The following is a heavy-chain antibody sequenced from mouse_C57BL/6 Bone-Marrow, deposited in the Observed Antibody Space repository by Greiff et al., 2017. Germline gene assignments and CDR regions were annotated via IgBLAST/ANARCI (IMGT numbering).Heavy chain of an antibody. CDR1: GFNIKDDY. J-gene: IGHJ3*01. D-gene: IGHD1-1*01. Sequence: VQLKQSGAELVRPGTSVKLSCTASGFNIKDDYMHWVKQRPEQGLEWIGWIDPENGDTEYASKFQGKATITADTSSNTAYLQLSSLTSEDTAVYYGTVDYYGSSWGFAYWGQGTLVTVSA. CDR3: TVDYYGSSWGFAY. V-gene: IGHV14-4*01. CDR2: IDPENGDT.